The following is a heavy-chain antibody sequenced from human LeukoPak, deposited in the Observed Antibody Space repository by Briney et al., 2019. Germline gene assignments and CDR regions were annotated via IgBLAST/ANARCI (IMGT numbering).Heavy chain of an antibody. CDR2: IYPGDSDT. V-gene: IGHV5-51*01. CDR1: GCCFTSYW. D-gene: IGHD1-26*01. CDR3: ARQRSGCYFDY. J-gene: IGHJ4*02. Sequence: GESLKISCKGSGCCFTSYWHGWVRQMPRKGRERMVIIYPGDSDTRYIPSFQGQVTISADKSINTAYLQWSSLNASDTAMYYCARQRSGCYFDYWCQGTLVTVSS.